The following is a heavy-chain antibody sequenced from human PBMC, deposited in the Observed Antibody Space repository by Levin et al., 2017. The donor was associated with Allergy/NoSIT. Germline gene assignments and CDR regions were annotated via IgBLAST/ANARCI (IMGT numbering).Heavy chain of an antibody. CDR2: IYYSGST. J-gene: IGHJ5*02. CDR1: GGSISSGDYY. V-gene: IGHV4-30-4*01. Sequence: SETLSLTCTVSGGSISSGDYYWSWIRQPPGKGLEWIGYIYYSGSTYYNPSLKSRVTISVDTSKNQFSLKLSSVTAADTAVYYCARGCSSTSCRKLDPWGQGTLVTVSS. CDR3: ARGCSSTSCRKLDP. D-gene: IGHD2-2*01.